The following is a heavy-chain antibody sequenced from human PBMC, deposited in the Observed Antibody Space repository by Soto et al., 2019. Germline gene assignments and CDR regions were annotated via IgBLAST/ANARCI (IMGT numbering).Heavy chain of an antibody. V-gene: IGHV3-21*01. Sequence: EVQLVESGGGLVKPGGSLRLSCAASGFTFSSYSMNWVRQAPGTGLEWVSYISSSSSYIYYADSVKGRFTISRDNAKNSLYLQMNRLRAEDTAVYYCARDLYSSSARYFDYWGQGTLVTVSS. CDR1: GFTFSSYS. CDR2: ISSSSSYI. D-gene: IGHD6-6*01. CDR3: ARDLYSSSARYFDY. J-gene: IGHJ4*02.